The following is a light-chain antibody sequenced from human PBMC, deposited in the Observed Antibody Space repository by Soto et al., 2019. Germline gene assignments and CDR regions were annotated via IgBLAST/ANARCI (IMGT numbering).Light chain of an antibody. J-gene: IGKJ1*01. V-gene: IGKV3-20*01. CDR3: QQYGISPT. Sequence: EIVLTQSPGTLSLSPGERATLSCRSSHSVSSNYLAWYQQKPGQAPRLLIYEVSSRAAGIPDRFSGSGSVTAFTVTIPRLEPVDFAVYYCQQYGISPTFGQGTKVEIK. CDR2: EVS. CDR1: HSVSSNY.